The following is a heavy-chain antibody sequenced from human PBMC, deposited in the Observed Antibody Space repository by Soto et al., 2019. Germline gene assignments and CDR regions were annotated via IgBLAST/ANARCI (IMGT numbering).Heavy chain of an antibody. CDR1: GYTFTGYY. V-gene: IGHV1-2*04. CDR2: INPNSGGT. D-gene: IGHD2-15*01. CDR3: ARGYCSGGSCYHYFDY. Sequence: QVQLVQSGAEVKKPGASVKVSCKASGYTFTGYYMHWVRQAPGQGLEWMGWINPNSGGTNYAQKFQGWVTMTRDTSISTAYMELSRLRSDDTAVYYCARGYCSGGSCYHYFDYWGQGTLVTVSS. J-gene: IGHJ4*02.